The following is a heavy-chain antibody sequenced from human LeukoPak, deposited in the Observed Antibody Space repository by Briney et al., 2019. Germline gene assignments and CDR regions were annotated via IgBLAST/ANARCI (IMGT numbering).Heavy chain of an antibody. CDR1: GFTVSNNY. D-gene: IGHD6-19*01. Sequence: GGSLRLSCAASGFTVSNNYMSWVRQAPGKGLEWVSVIYSGGSTYYADSEKGRFTISRDNSKNTLYLQMNSLRAEDTAVYYCARILDSAWGELGYWGQGTLVTVSS. V-gene: IGHV3-66*01. J-gene: IGHJ4*02. CDR3: ARILDSAWGELGY. CDR2: IYSGGST.